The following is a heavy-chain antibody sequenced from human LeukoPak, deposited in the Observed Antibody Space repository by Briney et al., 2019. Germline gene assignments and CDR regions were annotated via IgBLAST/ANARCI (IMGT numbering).Heavy chain of an antibody. CDR3: ATLYVDIVATQWY. CDR2: ISGSGGST. J-gene: IGHJ4*02. D-gene: IGHD5-12*01. Sequence: PGGSLRLSCAASGFTFSSYAMSWVRQAPGKGLEWVSAISGSGGSTYYADSVKGRFTISRDNSKNTLYLQMNSLRAGDTAVYYCATLYVDIVATQWYWGQGTLVTVSS. V-gene: IGHV3-23*01. CDR1: GFTFSSYA.